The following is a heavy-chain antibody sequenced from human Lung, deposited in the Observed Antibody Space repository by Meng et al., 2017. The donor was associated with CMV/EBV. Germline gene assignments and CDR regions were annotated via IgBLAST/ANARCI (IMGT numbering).Heavy chain of an antibody. CDR3: AKAVFGVVIDY. CDR2: IHFDGSNE. Sequence: SCAASGFTLKYYGMHWVRQAPGKGLEWVAFIHFDGSNEHYADSVTGRFTISRDNPKNMLYLEMNSLRVEDTAVHYCAKAVFGVVIDYWGQGTLVTVSS. V-gene: IGHV3-30*02. J-gene: IGHJ4*02. D-gene: IGHD3-3*01. CDR1: GFTLKYYG.